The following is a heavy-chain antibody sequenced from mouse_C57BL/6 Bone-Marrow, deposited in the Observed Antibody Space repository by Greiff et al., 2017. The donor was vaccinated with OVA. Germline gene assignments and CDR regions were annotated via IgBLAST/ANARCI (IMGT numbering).Heavy chain of an antibody. CDR2: IRLKSDNYAT. J-gene: IGHJ4*01. CDR3: TGERGNYDYYAMDD. V-gene: IGHV6-3*01. CDR1: GFTFSNYW. D-gene: IGHD2-1*01. Sequence: EVKVEESGGGLVQPGGSMKLSCVASGFTFSNYWMNWVRQSPEKGLEWVAQIRLKSDNYATHSAESVKGRFTISRDDSKSSVYLQMNNLRAEDTGIYYCTGERGNYDYYAMDDWGQGTSVTVSS.